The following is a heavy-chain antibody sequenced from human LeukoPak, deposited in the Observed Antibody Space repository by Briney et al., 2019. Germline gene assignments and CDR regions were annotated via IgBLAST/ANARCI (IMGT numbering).Heavy chain of an antibody. Sequence: GGSLRLSCTASGLTFGDYAMSWVRQAPGKGLEWVGFIRSKAYGGTTEYAASVKGRFTISRDDSKSIAYLQMNSLRTEDTAVYYCTLDYYGSGSYYNGYYYGMDVWGQGTTVTVSS. V-gene: IGHV3-49*04. CDR1: GLTFGDYA. D-gene: IGHD3-10*01. CDR2: IRSKAYGGTT. J-gene: IGHJ6*02. CDR3: TLDYYGSGSYYNGYYYGMDV.